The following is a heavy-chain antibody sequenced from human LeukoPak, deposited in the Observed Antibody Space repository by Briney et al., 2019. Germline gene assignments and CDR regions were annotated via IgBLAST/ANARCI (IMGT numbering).Heavy chain of an antibody. D-gene: IGHD6-13*01. J-gene: IGHJ1*01. CDR2: IYYSGST. CDR1: GGSISSSSYY. Sequence: SETLSLTCTVSGGSISSSSYYWGWIRQPPGKGLEWIGSIYYSGSTYYNPSLKSRVTISVDTSKNQFSLKLSSVTAADTAVYYCARHGLAAGSTEYFQHWGQGTLVTVSS. V-gene: IGHV4-39*01. CDR3: ARHGLAAGSTEYFQH.